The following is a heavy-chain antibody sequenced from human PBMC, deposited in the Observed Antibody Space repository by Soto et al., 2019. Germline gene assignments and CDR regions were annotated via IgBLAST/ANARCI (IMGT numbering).Heavy chain of an antibody. V-gene: IGHV3-53*01. D-gene: IGHD2-15*01. CDR1: GFTISSNY. CDR2: IYSGGST. J-gene: IGHJ3*02. Sequence: EVQLVESGGGLIQPGGSLRLSCAASGFTISSNYMSWVRQAPGKGLEWVSIIYSGGSTYYADSVKGRFTISRDNSKNTXYLQMNSLRNEDTAVYYCARYCSGGSCYSNYAFDMWGQGTMVTVSS. CDR3: ARYCSGGSCYSNYAFDM.